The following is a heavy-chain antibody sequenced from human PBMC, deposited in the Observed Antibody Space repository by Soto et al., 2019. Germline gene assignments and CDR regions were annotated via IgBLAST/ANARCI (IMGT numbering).Heavy chain of an antibody. CDR1: VDTFINYH. J-gene: IGHJ6*02. CDR3: ARSQGSRPLDV. Sequence: ASVKVSCKASVDTFINYHIHWVRQAPGQGLEWMGVINPSGGGTTYTQKFQDRVTVSRDTSSRSVYMEVTSLRFDDTAVYYCARSQGSRPLDVWGRGSTVTVSS. D-gene: IGHD3-10*01. CDR2: INPSGGGT. V-gene: IGHV1-46*01.